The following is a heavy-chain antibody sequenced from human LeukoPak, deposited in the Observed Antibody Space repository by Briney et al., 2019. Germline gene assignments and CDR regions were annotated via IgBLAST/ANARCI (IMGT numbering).Heavy chain of an antibody. V-gene: IGHV3-53*04. D-gene: IGHD5/OR15-5a*01. Sequence: GGSLRLSCAASGFTVSSNYMSWVRQAPGKGLEWVSVIYSGGSTYYAEYAQGRFTTSRHNSKTTLYLHMNSLTAEDTAVYCCARCLRSVSSYRIDVRGQRTTVSVSS. CDR1: GFTVSSNY. J-gene: IGHJ6*02. CDR2: IYSGGST. CDR3: ARCLRSVSSYRIDV.